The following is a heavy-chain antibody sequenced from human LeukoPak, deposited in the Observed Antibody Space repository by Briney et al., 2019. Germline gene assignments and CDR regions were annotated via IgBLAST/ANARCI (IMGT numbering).Heavy chain of an antibody. Sequence: TGGSLRLSCAASGFTFDDYAMHWVRQAPGKGLEWVSGISWNSGGIGYADSVKGRFTISRDNAKNSLYLQMNSLRAEDTALYYCAKAYGYLNPLDYWGQGTLVTVSS. CDR2: ISWNSGGI. CDR3: AKAYGYLNPLDY. CDR1: GFTFDDYA. V-gene: IGHV3-9*01. J-gene: IGHJ4*02. D-gene: IGHD5-18*01.